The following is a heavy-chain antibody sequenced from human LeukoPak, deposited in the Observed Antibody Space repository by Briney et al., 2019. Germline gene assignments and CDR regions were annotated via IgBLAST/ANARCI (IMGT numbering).Heavy chain of an antibody. CDR2: ISGSGGST. V-gene: IGHV3-23*01. CDR1: GFTFSSYA. D-gene: IGHD2-21*02. CDR3: AKATGMTARPFDY. Sequence: GGSPRLSCAASGFTFSSYAMNWVRQAPGKGLEWVSAISGSGGSTYYADSVKGRFTIPRDNSKNTLYLQMNSLRAEDTAIYYCAKATGMTARPFDYWGQGTLVTVSS. J-gene: IGHJ4*02.